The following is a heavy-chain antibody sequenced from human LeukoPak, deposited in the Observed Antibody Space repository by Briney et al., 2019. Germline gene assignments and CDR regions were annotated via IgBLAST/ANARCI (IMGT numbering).Heavy chain of an antibody. CDR2: IITDGSNK. CDR1: GLSFSKYG. D-gene: IGHD1-14*01. V-gene: IGHV3-30*02. CDR3: ATDNNVNPNWFDP. Sequence: GGSLRLSCAVSGLSFSKYGMHWVRQAPGKGLDWVAFIITDGSNKYYADSVKGRFTISRDNSKNTLYLQMNSLRAEDTAVYYCATDNNVNPNWFDPWGQGTLATVSS. J-gene: IGHJ5*02.